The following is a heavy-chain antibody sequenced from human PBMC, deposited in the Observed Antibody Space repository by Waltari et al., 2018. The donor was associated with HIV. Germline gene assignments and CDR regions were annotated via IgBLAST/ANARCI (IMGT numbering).Heavy chain of an antibody. CDR2: IKSKTDGGTT. D-gene: IGHD1-26*01. V-gene: IGHV3-15*01. CDR1: GFTFSNAW. CDR3: TTDESVGEPLDY. J-gene: IGHJ4*02. Sequence: EVQLVESGGGLVKPGGSLRLSCAASGFTFSNAWMSWVRPAPGKGLEWVGRIKSKTDGGTTDYAAPVKGRFTISRDDSKNTLYLQMNSLKTEDTAVYYCTTDESVGEPLDYWGQGTLVTVSS.